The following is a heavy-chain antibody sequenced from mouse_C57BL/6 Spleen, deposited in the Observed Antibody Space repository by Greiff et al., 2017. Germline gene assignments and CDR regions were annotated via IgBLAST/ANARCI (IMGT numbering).Heavy chain of an antibody. J-gene: IGHJ2*01. Sequence: EVQLQQSGPVLVKPGASVKMSCKASGYTFTDYYMNWVKQSHGKSLEWIGVINPYNGGTSYNQKFKGKATLTVDKSSSTAYMELNSLTSEDSAVYYCAREARGNWVHFDYWGQGTTLTVSS. D-gene: IGHD4-1*01. V-gene: IGHV1-19*01. CDR2: INPYNGGT. CDR1: GYTFTDYY. CDR3: AREARGNWVHFDY.